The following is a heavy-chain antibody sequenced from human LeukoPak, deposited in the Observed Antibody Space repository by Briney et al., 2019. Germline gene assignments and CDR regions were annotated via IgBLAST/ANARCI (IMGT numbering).Heavy chain of an antibody. V-gene: IGHV1-46*01. CDR3: ARSGMWFSTND. J-gene: IGHJ4*02. Sequence: GASVKVSCKASGYTVTNYYMHWVRQAPGQGLEWMGMINPSISSRTYAQKFRGRVTVTSDTSTSTVYMEVSSLRSEDTAIYYCARSGMWFSTNDWGQGTLVTVSS. CDR2: INPSISSR. D-gene: IGHD2-21*01. CDR1: GYTVTNYY.